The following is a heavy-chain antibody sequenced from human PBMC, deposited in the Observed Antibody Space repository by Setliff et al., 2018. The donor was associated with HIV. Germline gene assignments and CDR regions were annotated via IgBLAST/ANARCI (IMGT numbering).Heavy chain of an antibody. Sequence: LRLSCAASGFNFNTYSMSWVRQAPGKGLEWVSSISSSGTYIYYADSMKGRFTISRDKAGNTAYLQMDSLKTEDTAVYYCTRHSTDPWSLLDYWGQGTLVTVSS. D-gene: IGHD4-4*01. CDR3: TRHSTDPWSLLDY. J-gene: IGHJ4*02. CDR2: ISSSGTYI. V-gene: IGHV3-21*04. CDR1: GFNFNTYS.